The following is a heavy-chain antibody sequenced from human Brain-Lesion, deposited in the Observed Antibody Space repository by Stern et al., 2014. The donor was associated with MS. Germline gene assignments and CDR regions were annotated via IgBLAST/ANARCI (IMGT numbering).Heavy chain of an antibody. D-gene: IGHD4-17*01. CDR2: IYSSGST. J-gene: IGHJ4*02. CDR1: GGSINTNNYY. CDR3: ARTGDDFGDYSLSY. V-gene: IGHV4-39*01. Sequence: VQLVESGPGLVKPSETLSLTCTVSGGSINTNNYYWGWIRQPPGKGLEWIGNIYSSGSTFYSPSLKSRVTISVVTSTNQFSLKMSSVTAADTAVYYCARTGDDFGDYSLSYWGQGTLVTVSS.